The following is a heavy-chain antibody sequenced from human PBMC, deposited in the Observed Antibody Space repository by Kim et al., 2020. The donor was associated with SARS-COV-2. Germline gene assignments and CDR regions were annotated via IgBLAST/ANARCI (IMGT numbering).Heavy chain of an antibody. V-gene: IGHV4-30-4*01. CDR1: GGSISSGDYY. CDR3: ARGSSGGSCCPFDY. D-gene: IGHD2-15*01. CDR2: IYYSGST. Sequence: SETLSLTCTVSGGSISSGDYYWSWIRQPPGKGLEWIGYIYYSGSTYYNPSLKSRVTISVDTSKNQFSLKLSSVTAADTAVYYCARGSSGGSCCPFDYWGQGTLVTVSS. J-gene: IGHJ4*02.